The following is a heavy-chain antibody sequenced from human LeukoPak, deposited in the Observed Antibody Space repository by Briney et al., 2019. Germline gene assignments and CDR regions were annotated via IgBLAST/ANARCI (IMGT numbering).Heavy chain of an antibody. CDR2: ISDIGSI. CDR3: AGHHPRNTVGF. D-gene: IGHD2/OR15-2a*01. Sequence: SETLSPTCAVYGGSFSGYYWSWIRQPPGKGLEWIAYISDIGSINYNPSLKSRVTISLETSKNQFSLKLSSVTAADTAVYYCAGHHPRNTVGFWGQGTLVTVSS. CDR1: GGSFSGYY. J-gene: IGHJ4*02. V-gene: IGHV4-59*08.